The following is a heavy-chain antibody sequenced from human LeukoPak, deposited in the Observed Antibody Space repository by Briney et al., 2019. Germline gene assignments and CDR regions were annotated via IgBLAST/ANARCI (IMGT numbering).Heavy chain of an antibody. V-gene: IGHV4-39*01. CDR3: ARLGPGTGGDY. D-gene: IGHD3-10*01. Sequence: SETLSPTCSVSGGSISSSSYYWGWIRQPPGKGLEWIGSFYYSGSTYYNPSLKSRVSISVDTSKNQFSLKLSSVTAADTAVYYCARLGPGTGGDYWGQGNLVNVSS. J-gene: IGHJ4*02. CDR1: GGSISSSSYY. CDR2: FYYSGST.